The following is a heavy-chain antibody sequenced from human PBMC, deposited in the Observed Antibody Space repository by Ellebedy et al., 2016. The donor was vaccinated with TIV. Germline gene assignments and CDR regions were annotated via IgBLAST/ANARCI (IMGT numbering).Heavy chain of an antibody. V-gene: IGHV3-74*03. Sequence: GESLKISXAASGFTFSSYWMHWVRQAPGKGLVWVSRISSEGSTTTYADSARGRFTTSRDNAKNSLFLQMNSLRAEDTAVYYCARDKLQNAVAGSNFDYWGQGALVTVSS. D-gene: IGHD6-19*01. J-gene: IGHJ4*02. CDR3: ARDKLQNAVAGSNFDY. CDR1: GFTFSSYW. CDR2: ISSEGSTT.